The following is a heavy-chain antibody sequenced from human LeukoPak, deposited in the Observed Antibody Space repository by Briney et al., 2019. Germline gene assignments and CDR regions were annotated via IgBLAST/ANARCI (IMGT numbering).Heavy chain of an antibody. D-gene: IGHD5-18*01. V-gene: IGHV4-59*08. Sequence: PSETLSLTCTVSGGSISSYYWSWIRQPPGKGLEWIGYIYYSGSTNYNPSLKSRVTISVDTSKNQFSLKLSSVTAADTAVYYCARHGMEAAAGRSRWIQLWLRRYYYYGMDVWGQGTTVTVSS. CDR3: ARHGMEAAAGRSRWIQLWLRRYYYYGMDV. CDR2: IYYSGST. J-gene: IGHJ6*02. CDR1: GGSISSYY.